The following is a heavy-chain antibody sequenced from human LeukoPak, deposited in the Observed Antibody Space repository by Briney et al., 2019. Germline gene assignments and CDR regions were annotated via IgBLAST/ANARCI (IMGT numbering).Heavy chain of an antibody. CDR1: GFTFSSYA. V-gene: IGHV3-23*01. CDR2: ISGSGGST. D-gene: IGHD6-13*01. J-gene: IGHJ4*02. Sequence: GASLRLSCAASGFTFSSYAMSWVRQAPGKGLEWVSAISGSGGSTYYADSVKGRFTISRDNSKNTLYLQMNSLRAEDTAVYYCAKDRTLRGSRTQFFDYWGQGTLVTVSS. CDR3: AKDRTLRGSRTQFFDY.